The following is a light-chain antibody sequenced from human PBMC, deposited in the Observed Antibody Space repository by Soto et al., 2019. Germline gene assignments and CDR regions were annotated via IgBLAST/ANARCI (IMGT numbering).Light chain of an antibody. CDR1: QSVTSSY. CDR2: GAS. Sequence: VLTQSPGTLSLYPGERATLSCRASQSVTSSYLAWYQQKPGQAPRLLIYGASSRATGIPDRFSGSGSGTDFTLTISRLEPEDFAVYFCQQYNNWPSFGQGTRLEI. J-gene: IGKJ5*01. CDR3: QQYNNWPS. V-gene: IGKV3-20*01.